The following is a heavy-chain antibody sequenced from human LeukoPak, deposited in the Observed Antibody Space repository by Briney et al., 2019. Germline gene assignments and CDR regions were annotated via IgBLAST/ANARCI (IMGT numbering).Heavy chain of an antibody. CDR2: ISWNSGSI. CDR1: GFTFDDHA. J-gene: IGHJ4*02. V-gene: IGHV3-9*01. Sequence: GGSLRLSCAASGFTFDDHAMHWVRQAPGKGLEWVSGISWNSGSIDYADSVKGRFTISRDNAKNSLYLQMNSLRAEDTALYYCAKVIYSSGWHRFDYWGQGTLVTVSS. D-gene: IGHD6-19*01. CDR3: AKVIYSSGWHRFDY.